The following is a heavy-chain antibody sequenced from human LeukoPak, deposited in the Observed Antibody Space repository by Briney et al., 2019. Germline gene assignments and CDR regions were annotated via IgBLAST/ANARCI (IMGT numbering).Heavy chain of an antibody. J-gene: IGHJ3*02. CDR2: IYYSGST. CDR3: ARVTRRAYDILTGYYDAFDI. V-gene: IGHV4-39*07. D-gene: IGHD3-9*01. CDR1: GGSISSSSYY. Sequence: PSETLSLTCTVSGGSISSSSYYWGWIRQPPGKGLEWIGSIYYSGSTYYNPSLKSRVTISVDTSKNQFSLKLSSVTAADTAVYYCARVTRRAYDILTGYYDAFDIWGQGTMVTVSS.